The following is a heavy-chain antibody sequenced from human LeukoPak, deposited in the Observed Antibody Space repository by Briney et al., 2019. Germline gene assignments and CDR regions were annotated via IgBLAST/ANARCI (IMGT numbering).Heavy chain of an antibody. CDR1: GFTFSSYA. V-gene: IGHV3-30*04. CDR2: ISYDGSNK. J-gene: IGHJ4*02. D-gene: IGHD6-19*01. CDR3: ARVFYSSGWYGNFDY. Sequence: GGSLRLSCAASGFTFSSYAMHWVRQAPGKGLEWVAVISYDGSNKYYADSVKGRFTISRDNSKNTLYLRMNSLRAEDTAVYYCARVFYSSGWYGNFDYWGQGTLVTVSS.